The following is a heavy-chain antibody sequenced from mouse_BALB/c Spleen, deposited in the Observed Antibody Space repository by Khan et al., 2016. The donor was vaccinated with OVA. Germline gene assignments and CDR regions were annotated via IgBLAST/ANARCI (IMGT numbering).Heavy chain of an antibody. V-gene: IGHV3-2*02. CDR2: LRYSGNT. CDR3: ARVYGGDFDY. Sequence: EVQLQESGPGLVKPSPSLSLTCTVTGYSITSDYACNLIRQFPENNLEWMGFLRYSGNTNYNPPLKSQFTITGDTSKNQFFLQLNSVTTEDTATYYCARVYGGDFDYWGQGTSLTVSS. J-gene: IGHJ2*02. D-gene: IGHD2-10*02. CDR1: GYSITSDYA.